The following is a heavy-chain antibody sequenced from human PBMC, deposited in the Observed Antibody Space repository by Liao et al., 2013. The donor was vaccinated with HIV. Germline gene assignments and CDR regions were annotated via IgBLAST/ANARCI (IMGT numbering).Heavy chain of an antibody. V-gene: IGHV4-30-4*08. CDR3: ARGWWEYYFDY. Sequence: QLQLRESGPGLVKPSETLSLTCSVSGDPISSGDYYWNWIRQPPGKGLEWIGYIYYTGSTYNNPSLTSRVSISVDTSKNQFSLKLSSVTAADTAVYYCARGWWEYYFDYWGQGVQVTVSS. J-gene: IGHJ4*02. CDR2: IYYTGST. D-gene: IGHD2-8*02. CDR1: GDPISSGDYY.